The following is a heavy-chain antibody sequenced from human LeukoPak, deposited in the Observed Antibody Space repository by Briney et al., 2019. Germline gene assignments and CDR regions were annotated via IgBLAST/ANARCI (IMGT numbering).Heavy chain of an antibody. D-gene: IGHD2-21*01. Sequence: GGSLRLSCEASGFTFSNYGMHWVRQAPGKGLEWVAFLRHNGGREYYVDSVRGRFAISRDNSKNTLYLEMNSLRVEDTAVYYCAKADIVAVRSALEYWGQGTLVSVSS. CDR3: AKADIVAVRSALEY. CDR1: GFTFSNYG. J-gene: IGHJ4*02. V-gene: IGHV3-30*02. CDR2: LRHNGGRE.